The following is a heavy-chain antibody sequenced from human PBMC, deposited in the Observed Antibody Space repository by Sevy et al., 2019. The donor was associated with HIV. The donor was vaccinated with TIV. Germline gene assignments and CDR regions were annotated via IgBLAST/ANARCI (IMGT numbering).Heavy chain of an antibody. J-gene: IGHJ6*02. CDR3: ARDCSSTSYFWGLDV. CDR1: GFTFSTYW. D-gene: IGHD2-2*01. Sequence: GGSLRLSCAASGFTFSTYWMSWVRQAPGKGLEWVANIKKDGSEKYYVDSVKGRFTISRDNAKNSLHLQMKSLRAEDTAVYYCARDCSSTSYFWGLDVWGQGTTVTVSS. V-gene: IGHV3-7*03. CDR2: IKKDGSEK.